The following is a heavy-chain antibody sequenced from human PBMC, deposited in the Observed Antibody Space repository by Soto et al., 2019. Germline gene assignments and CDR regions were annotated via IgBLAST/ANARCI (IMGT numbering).Heavy chain of an antibody. CDR1: GGTFSSYA. Sequence: SVKVSCKASGGTFSSYAISWVRQAPGQGLERMGGIIPIFGTANYAQKFQGRVTITADESTSTAYMELSSLRSEDTAVYYCAWGCSSNWFDPWGQGTLFTVSS. V-gene: IGHV1-69*13. CDR2: IIPIFGTA. CDR3: AWGCSSNWFDP. D-gene: IGHD2-2*01. J-gene: IGHJ5*02.